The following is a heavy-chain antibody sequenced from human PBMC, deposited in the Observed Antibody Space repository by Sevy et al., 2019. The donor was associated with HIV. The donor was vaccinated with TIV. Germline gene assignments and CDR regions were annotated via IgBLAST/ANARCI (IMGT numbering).Heavy chain of an antibody. Sequence: GGSLRLSCAASGFTFSNYAMSWVRQTPGKGLEWVSAISGSAHRTYYTDSVKGRFTISRDNSKNMLFLQMNSLRAEDTAVYYCVKEVSEYSYSHYWGQGTLVTVSS. CDR3: VKEVSEYSYSHY. D-gene: IGHD5-18*01. CDR2: ISGSAHRT. CDR1: GFTFSNYA. V-gene: IGHV3-23*01. J-gene: IGHJ4*02.